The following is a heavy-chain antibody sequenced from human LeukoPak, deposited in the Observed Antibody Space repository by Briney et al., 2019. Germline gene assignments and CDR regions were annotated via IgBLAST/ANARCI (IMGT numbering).Heavy chain of an antibody. CDR2: IIPIFGTA. CDR3: ARDMDYYDSSGKNWFDP. V-gene: IGHV1-69*13. Sequence: SVKVSCKASGYTFTGYYIHWVRQAPGQGLEWMGGIIPIFGTANYAQKFQGRVTITADESTSTAYMELSSLRSEDTAVYYCARDMDYYDSSGKNWFDPWGQGTLVTVSS. J-gene: IGHJ5*02. CDR1: GYTFTGYY. D-gene: IGHD3-22*01.